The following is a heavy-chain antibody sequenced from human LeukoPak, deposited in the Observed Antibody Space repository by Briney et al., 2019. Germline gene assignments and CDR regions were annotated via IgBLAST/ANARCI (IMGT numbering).Heavy chain of an antibody. J-gene: IGHJ5*02. CDR2: ISSSGSTI. CDR3: ARNIGGINYDYVWGSYRFRFDP. D-gene: IGHD3-16*02. Sequence: GGSLRLSCAASGFTFSDYYMSWIRLAPGKGLEWVSYISSSGSTIYYADSVKGRFTVSRDNAKNSLYLQMNSLRAEDTAVYYCARNIGGINYDYVWGSYRFRFDPWGQGTLVTVSS. V-gene: IGHV3-11*04. CDR1: GFTFSDYY.